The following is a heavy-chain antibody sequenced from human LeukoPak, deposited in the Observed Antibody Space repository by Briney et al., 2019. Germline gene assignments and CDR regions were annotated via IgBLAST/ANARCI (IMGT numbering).Heavy chain of an antibody. CDR2: IDPSSGNT. D-gene: IGHD5-18*01. CDR1: GYALTNYY. V-gene: IGHV1-46*01. Sequence: ASVKVSCEASGYALTNYYMSWVRQTPGQGPEWMGAIDPSSGNTQFAPKFEGRLTVTTDTSTSTVYMEMSSLRSDDTAMYYCATYPGPTIQGSFDYLGQGTLVTVSS. J-gene: IGHJ4*02. CDR3: ATYPGPTIQGSFDY.